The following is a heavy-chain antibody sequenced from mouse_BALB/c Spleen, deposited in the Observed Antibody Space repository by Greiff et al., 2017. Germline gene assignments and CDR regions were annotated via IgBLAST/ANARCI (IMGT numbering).Heavy chain of an antibody. V-gene: IGHV1-39*01. D-gene: IGHD1-1*01. CDR1: GYSFTGYN. CDR3: ARYTTVVDDYAMDY. CDR2: IDPYYGGT. Sequence: EVKLMESGPELEKPGASVKISCKASGYSFTGYNMNWVKQSNGKSLEWIGNIDPYYGGTSYNQKFKGKATLTVDKSSSTAYMQLKSLTSEDSAVYYCARYTTVVDDYAMDYWGQGTSVTVSS. J-gene: IGHJ4*01.